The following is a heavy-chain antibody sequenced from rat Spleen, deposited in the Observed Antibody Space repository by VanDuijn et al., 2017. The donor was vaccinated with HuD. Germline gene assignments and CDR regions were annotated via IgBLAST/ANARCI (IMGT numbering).Heavy chain of an antibody. CDR1: GFIFNNYY. CDR2: INSGSTNT. V-gene: IGHV5-27*01. D-gene: IGHD1-7*01. CDR3: TRGDYGGHWFTY. J-gene: IGHJ3*01. Sequence: EVQLVETGGGLVQPGRSLKLSCAASGFIFNNYYMAWVRQAPTKGLEWVAYINSGSTNTYYRDSVKGRFTISRDNAKSTLSLQMDSLMTEDTATYYCTRGDYGGHWFTYWGQGTLVTVSS.